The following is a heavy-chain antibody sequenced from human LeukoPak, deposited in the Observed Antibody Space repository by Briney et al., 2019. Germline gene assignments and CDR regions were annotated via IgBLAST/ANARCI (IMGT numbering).Heavy chain of an antibody. J-gene: IGHJ6*03. CDR2: IYYSGST. D-gene: IGHD6-13*01. CDR3: ASVAKIAAAGPTVSYYYYMDV. Sequence: SETLSLTCAVYGGSFSGYYWSWIRQPPGKGLEWIGYIYYSGSTNYNPSLKSRVTISVDTSKNQFSLKLSSVTAADTAVYYCASVAKIAAAGPTVSYYYYMDVWGKGTTVTVSS. V-gene: IGHV4-59*01. CDR1: GGSFSGYY.